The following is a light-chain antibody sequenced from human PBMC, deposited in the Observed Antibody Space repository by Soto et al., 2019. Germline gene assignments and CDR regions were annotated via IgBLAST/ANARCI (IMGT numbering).Light chain of an antibody. V-gene: IGKV1-5*01. J-gene: IGKJ1*01. CDR2: DAP. CDR3: QPYNSLWT. CDR1: QSISSW. Sequence: DSQMTQSPSTRSXXXXXXXXXXXRASQSISSWLAWYQQKPGKAPKLLIYDAPSLESGVPSRFSGSGSGTEFTLTIISLQPDDFATYYCQPYNSLWTFGQGTKVDIK.